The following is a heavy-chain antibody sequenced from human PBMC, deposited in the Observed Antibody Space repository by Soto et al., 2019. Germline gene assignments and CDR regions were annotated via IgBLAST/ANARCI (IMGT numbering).Heavy chain of an antibody. D-gene: IGHD3-3*01. Sequence: SETLSLTCAVSGGSISSSNWWSWVRQPPGEGLEWIGEIYHSGSTNYNPSLKSRVTISVDKSKNQFSLKLSSVTAADTAVYYCASATSITIFGVASYYFDYWGQGTLVTVSS. CDR1: GGSISSSNW. CDR3: ASATSITIFGVASYYFDY. J-gene: IGHJ4*02. CDR2: IYHSGST. V-gene: IGHV4-4*02.